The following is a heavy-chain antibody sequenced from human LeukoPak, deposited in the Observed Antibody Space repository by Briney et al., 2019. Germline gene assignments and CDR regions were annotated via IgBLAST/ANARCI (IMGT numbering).Heavy chain of an antibody. CDR1: GFTFSNYA. CDR2: ISNDGSNQ. CDR3: AKGEGGYYPYFYGLDV. D-gene: IGHD2-15*01. J-gene: IGHJ6*02. Sequence: PGGSLRLSCAASGFTFSNYAIHWVRKAPGKGLEWVAVISNDGSNQYYADSVKGRFTISRDNSKNTLYLQMNSLSAEDTAVYCCAKGEGGYYPYFYGLDVWGQGTTVTVSS. V-gene: IGHV3-30*04.